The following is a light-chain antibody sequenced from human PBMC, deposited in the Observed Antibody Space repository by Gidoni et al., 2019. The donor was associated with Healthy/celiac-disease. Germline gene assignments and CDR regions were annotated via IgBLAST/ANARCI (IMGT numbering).Light chain of an antibody. V-gene: IGLV3-1*01. CDR3: QAWDSSTRV. CDR2: QDS. J-gene: IGLJ1*01. CDR1: KLGVKY. Sequence: PSVSVSPGQPASITTSGDKLGVKYACWYQQKPGQSPVLVIYQDSKRPSGIPERFSGSNSGNTATLTISGTQAMDEADYYCQAWDSSTRVFGTGTKVTVL.